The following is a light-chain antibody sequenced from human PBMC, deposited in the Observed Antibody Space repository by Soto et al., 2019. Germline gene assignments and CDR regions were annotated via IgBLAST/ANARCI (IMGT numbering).Light chain of an antibody. V-gene: IGLV2-8*01. CDR1: SSDVGGYNL. CDR3: CSYAGGNEV. Sequence: QSALTQPPSASGSPGQSVTISCTGTSSDVGGYNLVSWYQQHPGKAPKLMIYEVSKRPSGVPDRFSGSKSGNTASLTVSGLQAEDEADYYCCSYAGGNEVFGAGTKLTVL. J-gene: IGLJ1*01. CDR2: EVS.